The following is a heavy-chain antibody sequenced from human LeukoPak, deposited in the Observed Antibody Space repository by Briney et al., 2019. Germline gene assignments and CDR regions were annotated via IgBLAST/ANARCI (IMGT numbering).Heavy chain of an antibody. Sequence: GASVKASCKASGYTFTGYAIGWVREAPGQGLEWMGWVSAYNGVTNYAQKFQGRVTMTTDTPTSTAYMEVRSLTSDDTAVYYCARVDLYYDSSGYSQAANDYWGQGTLVTVSS. CDR3: ARVDLYYDSSGYSQAANDY. V-gene: IGHV1-18*01. D-gene: IGHD3-22*01. CDR2: VSAYNGVT. CDR1: GYTFTGYA. J-gene: IGHJ4*02.